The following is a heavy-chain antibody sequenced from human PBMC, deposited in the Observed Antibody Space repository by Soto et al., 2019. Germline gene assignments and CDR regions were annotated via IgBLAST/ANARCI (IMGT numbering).Heavy chain of an antibody. V-gene: IGHV1-3*01. CDR2: INAGNGNT. CDR1: GYTFTSYA. D-gene: IGHD6-13*01. J-gene: IGHJ3*02. Sequence: ASVKVSCKASGYTFTSYAMHWVRQAPGQRLEWMGWINAGNGNTKYSQKFQGRVTITRDTSASTAYMELSSLRSEDTAVYYCARDRLAATAAEVAFDIWGQGTMVTVSS. CDR3: ARDRLAATAAEVAFDI.